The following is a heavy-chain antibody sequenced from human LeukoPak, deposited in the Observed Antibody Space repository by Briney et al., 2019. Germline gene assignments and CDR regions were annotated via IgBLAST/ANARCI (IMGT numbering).Heavy chain of an antibody. J-gene: IGHJ4*02. CDR2: IYYSGST. CDR3: ARGRGGDHCFDY. V-gene: IGHV4-59*02. Sequence: PSETLSLTCTVSGGSVSSYYWSWIRQPPGKELEWIGYIYYSGSTNYNPSLKSRVTISVDTSKNQFSLNLSSVTAADTAVYYCARGRGGDHCFDYWGQGTLVTVSS. D-gene: IGHD2-21*02. CDR1: GGSVSSYY.